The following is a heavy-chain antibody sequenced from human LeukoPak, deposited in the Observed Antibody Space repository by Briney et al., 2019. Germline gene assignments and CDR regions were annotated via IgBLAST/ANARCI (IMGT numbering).Heavy chain of an antibody. CDR1: GFTFSSYA. CDR2: ISGSGGST. J-gene: IGHJ4*02. V-gene: IGHV3-23*01. Sequence: GGSLRLSCAAFGFTFSSYAMSWVRQAPGKGLEWVSAISGSGGSTYYADSVKGRFTISRDNSKNTLYLQMNSLRAEDTAVYYCAKGPNYYDSSPFDYWGQGTLVTVSS. D-gene: IGHD3-22*01. CDR3: AKGPNYYDSSPFDY.